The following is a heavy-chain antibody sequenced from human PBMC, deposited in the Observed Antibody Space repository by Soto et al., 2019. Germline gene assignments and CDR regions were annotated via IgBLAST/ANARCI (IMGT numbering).Heavy chain of an antibody. D-gene: IGHD5-12*01. CDR3: ARGELSSGYDYGEYYFDY. CDR1: GFTFSSYA. Sequence: GGSLRLSCAASGFTFSSYAMHWVRQAPGKGLEWVAVISYDGSNKYYADSVKGRFTISRDNSKNTLYLQMNSLRAEDTAVYYCARGELSSGYDYGEYYFDYWGQGTLVTVSS. J-gene: IGHJ4*02. V-gene: IGHV3-30*04. CDR2: ISYDGSNK.